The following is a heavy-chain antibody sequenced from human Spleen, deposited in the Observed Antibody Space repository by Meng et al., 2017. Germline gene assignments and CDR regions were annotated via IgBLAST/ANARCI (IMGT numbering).Heavy chain of an antibody. CDR1: GFTFSSYA. CDR3: AKDSGSFGYY. CDR2: ISGSGGST. J-gene: IGHJ4*02. Sequence: EAQRVGCGGGLVQPGWFLRLSCAASGFTFSSYAMSWVRQAPGKGLEWVSAISGSGGSTYYADSVKGRFTISRDNSKNTLYLQMNSLRAEDTAVYYCAKDSGSFGYYWGQGTLVTVSS. V-gene: IGHV3-23*04. D-gene: IGHD1-26*01.